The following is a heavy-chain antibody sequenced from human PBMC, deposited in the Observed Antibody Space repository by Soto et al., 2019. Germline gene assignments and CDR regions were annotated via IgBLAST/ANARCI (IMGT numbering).Heavy chain of an antibody. D-gene: IGHD6-19*01. J-gene: IGHJ4*02. Sequence: GESLKISCKGSGFTFSSYWIAWVRQMPGKGLEWMGITYPGDSDTSYSPSFQGQVTISADKSINTAYLHWSSLKASDTAVYYCATLVVRGISTGWPHWGQGTLVTVSS. CDR2: TYPGDSDT. CDR3: ATLVVRGISTGWPH. V-gene: IGHV5-51*01. CDR1: GFTFSSYW.